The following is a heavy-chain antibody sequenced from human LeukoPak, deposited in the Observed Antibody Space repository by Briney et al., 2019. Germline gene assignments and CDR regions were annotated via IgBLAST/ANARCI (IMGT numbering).Heavy chain of an antibody. J-gene: IGHJ4*02. CDR3: ARALLWFGESFSDY. CDR1: GYTFTSYA. D-gene: IGHD3-10*01. CDR2: INAGNGNT. Sequence: ASVKVSCKASGYTFTSYAMHWVRQAPGQRLEWMGWINAGNGNTKYSQKFQGRVTITRDTSASTAYMELSSLGSEDTAVYYCARALLWFGESFSDYWGQGTLVTVSS. V-gene: IGHV1-3*01.